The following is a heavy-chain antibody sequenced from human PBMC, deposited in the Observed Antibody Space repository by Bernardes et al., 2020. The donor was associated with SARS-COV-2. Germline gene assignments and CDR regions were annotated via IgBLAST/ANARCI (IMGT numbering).Heavy chain of an antibody. Sequence: GGSLRLSCGASGFTFSGYAMTWVRQAPGKGLEWVSVVRGRGDTTYYSDSVEGRFTISRDNSKNMLYLQMNCLRAEDTAVYYCAKEGNYDFWSGISVGRFDPWGQGTLVTVSS. V-gene: IGHV3-23*01. CDR1: GFTFSGYA. CDR3: AKEGNYDFWSGISVGRFDP. D-gene: IGHD3-3*01. J-gene: IGHJ5*02. CDR2: VRGRGDTT.